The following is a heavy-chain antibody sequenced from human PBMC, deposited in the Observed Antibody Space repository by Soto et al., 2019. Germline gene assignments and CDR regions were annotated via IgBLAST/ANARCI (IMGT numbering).Heavy chain of an antibody. CDR3: ANEGGHAGGVDY. Sequence: VQLVESGGGVVQPGRSLRRSCAASGFTFSSYGMHGVRQAPGKGLEWVAVISYDGSNKYYADSVKGRFTISRDNSKNTLYLQMNRLRAEDTAVYYCANEGGHAGGVDYWGQGTLVTVSS. D-gene: IGHD5-12*01. CDR2: ISYDGSNK. CDR1: GFTFSSYG. J-gene: IGHJ4*02. V-gene: IGHV3-30*18.